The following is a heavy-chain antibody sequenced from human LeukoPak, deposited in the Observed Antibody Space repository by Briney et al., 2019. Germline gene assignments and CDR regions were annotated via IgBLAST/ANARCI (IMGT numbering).Heavy chain of an antibody. D-gene: IGHD4-17*01. Sequence: SVKVSCKASGGTFSSYAISWVRQAPGQGLEWMGGITPIFGTTNYAQKFQGRVTITADESTNTAYMELSSLRSEDTAVYYCARAGASNNDYGDFYYYYYMDVWGKGTTVTISS. J-gene: IGHJ6*03. V-gene: IGHV1-69*13. CDR2: ITPIFGTT. CDR1: GGTFSSYA. CDR3: ARAGASNNDYGDFYYYYYMDV.